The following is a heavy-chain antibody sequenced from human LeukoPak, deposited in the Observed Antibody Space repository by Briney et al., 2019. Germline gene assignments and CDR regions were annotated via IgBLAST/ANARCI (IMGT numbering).Heavy chain of an antibody. CDR3: ARGIYDILTGYTNWLDP. Sequence: GASVKVSCKASGYTFTSYDINWVRQATGQGLEWMGWMNPNSGNTGYAQKFQGRVTITRNTSISTAYMELSSLRSEDTAVYYCARGIYDILTGYTNWLDPWGQGTLVTVSS. CDR2: MNPNSGNT. J-gene: IGHJ5*02. V-gene: IGHV1-8*03. D-gene: IGHD3-9*01. CDR1: GYTFTSYD.